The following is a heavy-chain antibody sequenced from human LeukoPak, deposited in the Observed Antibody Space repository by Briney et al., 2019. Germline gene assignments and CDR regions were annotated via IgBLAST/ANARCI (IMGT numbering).Heavy chain of an antibody. CDR3: ARDFPMGSY. CDR2: VKQDGSEK. V-gene: IGHV3-7*03. D-gene: IGHD3-10*01. Sequence: WVRQAPGKGLEWVANVKQDGSEKNYVDSVKGRFTISRDNAKNSLYLQMNSLRAEDTAVYYCARDFPMGSYWGQGTLVTVSS. J-gene: IGHJ4*02.